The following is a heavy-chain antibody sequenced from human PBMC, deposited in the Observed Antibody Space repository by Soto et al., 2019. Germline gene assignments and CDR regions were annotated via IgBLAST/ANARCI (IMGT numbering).Heavy chain of an antibody. D-gene: IGHD7-27*01. Sequence: EVQLLESGGGLVQPGGSLRLSCAASGFTFSTHAISWVRQAPGNGLEWVSTISGSGDNTFYADSVKGRVTISRDNSKNTLYLQINSLRAEDTAVYFCAKVPRSGEDPYYRLDVWGQGTMVTVSS. J-gene: IGHJ6*02. CDR3: AKVPRSGEDPYYRLDV. V-gene: IGHV3-23*01. CDR2: ISGSGDNT. CDR1: GFTFSTHA.